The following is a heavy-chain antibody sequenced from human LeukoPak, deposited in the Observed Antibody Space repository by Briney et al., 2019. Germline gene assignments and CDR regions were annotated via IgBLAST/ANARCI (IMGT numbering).Heavy chain of an antibody. V-gene: IGHV3-48*02. J-gene: IGHJ3*02. CDR3: ARVDWGSFAFDI. Sequence: GGPLRLSCATSGFTFSSYIMSWVRQTPRKGLEWVSYISTSSSTIYYAESVKGRFTISRDNAESSLYLQMNTLRDEDTAVYYCARVDWGSFAFDIWGQGTMVTVSS. D-gene: IGHD7-27*01. CDR1: GFTFSSYI. CDR2: ISTSSSTI.